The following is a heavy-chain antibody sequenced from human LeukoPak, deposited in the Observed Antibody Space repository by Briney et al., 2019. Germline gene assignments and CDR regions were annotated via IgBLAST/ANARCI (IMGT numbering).Heavy chain of an antibody. V-gene: IGHV3-33*01. J-gene: IGHJ6*02. Sequence: GRSLRLSCAASGFTFSSYGMHWVRQAPGKGLEWAAVIWYDGSNKYYADSVKGRFTISRDNSKNTLYLQMNSLRAEDTAVYYCARDAYYYDSSGWGASYYGMDVWGQGTTVTVSS. D-gene: IGHD3-22*01. CDR2: IWYDGSNK. CDR3: ARDAYYYDSSGWGASYYGMDV. CDR1: GFTFSSYG.